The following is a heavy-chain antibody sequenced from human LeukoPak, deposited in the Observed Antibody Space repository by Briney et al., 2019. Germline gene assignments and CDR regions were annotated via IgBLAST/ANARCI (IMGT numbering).Heavy chain of an antibody. CDR1: GYTFTSYG. D-gene: IGHD3-9*01. V-gene: IGHV1-18*01. J-gene: IGHJ4*02. CDR3: ARGGYYDILTGYYLPSGADY. CDR2: ISAYNGNT. Sequence: GASVKVSCKASGYTFTSYGISWVRQAPGQGLEWMGWISAYNGNTNYAQKLQGRVTMTTDTSTSTAYMELRSLRSDDTAVYYCARGGYYDILTGYYLPSGADYWGQGTLVTVSS.